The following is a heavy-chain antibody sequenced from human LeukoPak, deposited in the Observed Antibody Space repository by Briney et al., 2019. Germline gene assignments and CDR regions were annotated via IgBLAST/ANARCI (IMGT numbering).Heavy chain of an antibody. CDR2: IRSKANSYAT. CDR1: GFTFSGSA. Sequence: PGGSLRLSCAASGFTFSGSAMHWVRQASGKGLEWVGRIRSKANSYATAYAASVKGRFTISGDDSKNTAYLQMNSLKTEDTAVYYCTRLGYDDYYDSSGYSLFDYWGQGTLVTVSS. V-gene: IGHV3-73*01. CDR3: TRLGYDDYYDSSGYSLFDY. J-gene: IGHJ4*02. D-gene: IGHD3-22*01.